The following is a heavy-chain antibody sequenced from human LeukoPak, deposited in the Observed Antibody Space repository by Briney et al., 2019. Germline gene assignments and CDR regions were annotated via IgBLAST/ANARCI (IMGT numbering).Heavy chain of an antibody. CDR2: IYTSGST. D-gene: IGHD3-3*01. Sequence: SETLSLTCTVSGGSISSSSYYWGWIRQPPGKGLEWIGYIYTSGSTNYNPSLKSRVTISVDTSKNQFSLKLSSVTAADTAVYYCARFWSGYIRDAFDIWGQGTMVTVSS. V-gene: IGHV4-61*05. J-gene: IGHJ3*02. CDR3: ARFWSGYIRDAFDI. CDR1: GGSISSSSYY.